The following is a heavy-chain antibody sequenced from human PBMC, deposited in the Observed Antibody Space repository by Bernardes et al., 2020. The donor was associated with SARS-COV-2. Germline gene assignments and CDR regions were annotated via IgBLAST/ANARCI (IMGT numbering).Heavy chain of an antibody. CDR1: GFTFRSHA. Sequence: GSLRLSCAASGFTFRSHAMQWVRQAPGKGPVYVSGISRDGSNTYYVDSVKGRFTILRDNPKNTLYLEMSSLRVEDTAVYYCVNSFSQAVTGTFTWGQGTLVTGSS. D-gene: IGHD6-19*01. CDR2: ISRDGSNT. CDR3: VNSFSQAVTGTFT. V-gene: IGHV3-64D*06. J-gene: IGHJ4*02.